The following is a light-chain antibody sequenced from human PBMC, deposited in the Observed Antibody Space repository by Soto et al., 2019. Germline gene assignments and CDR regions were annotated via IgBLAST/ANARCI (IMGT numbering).Light chain of an antibody. V-gene: IGKV1-39*01. CDR3: QQRSNWPAEVT. J-gene: IGKJ5*01. Sequence: DVQMTQSPSSLSASVGDRVTITCRASQSISSYLNWYQQKPGKAPKLLIYAASSLQSGVSSRFSGSGSGTDFTLTISSLEPEDFAVYYCQQRSNWPAEVTFGQGTRLEIK. CDR2: AAS. CDR1: QSISSY.